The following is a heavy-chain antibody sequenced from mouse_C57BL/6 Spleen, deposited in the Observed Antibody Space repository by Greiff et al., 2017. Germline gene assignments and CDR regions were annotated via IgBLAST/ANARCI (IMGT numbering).Heavy chain of an antibody. CDR2: IDPSDSDT. V-gene: IGHV1-52*01. Sequence: VQLQQPGAELVRPGSSVKLSCKASGYTFTSYWMHWVKQRPIQGLEWIGNIDPSDSDTHYNQKFKDKSTLTVDKSSSTAYMQLSSLTTEDSAVDDCARGEYSNYGGDYWGQGTSVTVSS. D-gene: IGHD2-5*01. CDR3: ARGEYSNYGGDY. J-gene: IGHJ4*01. CDR1: GYTFTSYW.